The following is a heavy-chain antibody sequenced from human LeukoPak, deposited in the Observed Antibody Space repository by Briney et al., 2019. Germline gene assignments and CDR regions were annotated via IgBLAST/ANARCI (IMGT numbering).Heavy chain of an antibody. V-gene: IGHV3-30*02. CDR1: GFTFSSYA. CDR2: IRYHGSNK. J-gene: IGHJ6*03. Sequence: GGSLRLSCAASGFTFSSYAMHWVRQAPGKGLEWVTFIRYHGSNKYYADSVKGRFTISRDNSKNTLYLQMNSLRAEDTAVYYCAKGSKEVLFTRDHYMDVWGKGTTVTISS. D-gene: IGHD3-3*01. CDR3: AKGSKEVLFTRDHYMDV.